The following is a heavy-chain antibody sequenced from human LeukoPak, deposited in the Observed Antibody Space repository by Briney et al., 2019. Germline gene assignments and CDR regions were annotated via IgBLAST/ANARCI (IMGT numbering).Heavy chain of an antibody. CDR1: GFTFSSYR. J-gene: IGHJ3*02. CDR3: AKDFYYYGSGGDAFDI. Sequence: GGSLRLSCAASGFTFSSYRMHWVRQAPGKGLEWVAFISYDGSNKYYADSVKGRFTIFRDNSKNTMYLQINSLRAEDTAVYYCAKDFYYYGSGGDAFDIWGQGTMVTVSS. CDR2: ISYDGSNK. V-gene: IGHV3-30*18. D-gene: IGHD3-10*01.